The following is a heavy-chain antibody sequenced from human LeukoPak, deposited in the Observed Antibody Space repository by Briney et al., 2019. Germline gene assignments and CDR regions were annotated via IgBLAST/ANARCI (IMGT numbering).Heavy chain of an antibody. CDR2: IYYSGST. CDR1: GGSMNTYY. J-gene: IGHJ4*02. CDR3: ARVIDSSGWYEVNFDY. D-gene: IGHD6-19*01. Sequence: PSETLSLTCSVSGGSMNTYYWSWIRQPPGKGLEWIGYIYYSGSTKYNPSLKSRVTISVDTSKNQFSLKLNSVTAADTAVYYCARVIDSSGWYEVNFDYWGQGTLVTVSS. V-gene: IGHV4-59*01.